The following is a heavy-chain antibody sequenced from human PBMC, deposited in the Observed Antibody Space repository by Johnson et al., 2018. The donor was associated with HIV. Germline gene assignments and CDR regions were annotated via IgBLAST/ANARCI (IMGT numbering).Heavy chain of an antibody. CDR2: ITGSGTVV. CDR1: GFTFSSFG. J-gene: IGHJ3*02. CDR3: AKDRLFGFRNDAFDI. V-gene: IGHV3-48*04. D-gene: IGHD3-16*01. Sequence: VQLVESGGGVVQPGRSLRLSCAASGFTFSSFGMHWVRQDPGKGLEWVSYITGSGTVVYYADSVKGRFTISRDNAKNLLYLQMDSLIVEDTAVYYCAKDRLFGFRNDAFDIWGQGTMVTVSS.